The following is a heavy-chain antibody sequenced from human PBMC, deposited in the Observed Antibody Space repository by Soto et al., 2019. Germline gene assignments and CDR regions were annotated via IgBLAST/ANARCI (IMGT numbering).Heavy chain of an antibody. D-gene: IGHD1-26*01. CDR1: GGSFSGYY. J-gene: IGHJ6*02. V-gene: IGHV4-34*01. Sequence: QVQLQQWGAGLLKPSETLSLTCAVYGGSFSGYYWSWIRQPPGKGLEWIGEINHSGSTNYNPSLKSRVTISVDTSKNQFSLKLSSVTAADTAVYYCARSYRQHYYYYGMDVWGQGTTVTFSS. CDR3: ARSYRQHYYYYGMDV. CDR2: INHSGST.